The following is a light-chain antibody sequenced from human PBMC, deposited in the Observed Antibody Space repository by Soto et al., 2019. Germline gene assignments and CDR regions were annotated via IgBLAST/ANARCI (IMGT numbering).Light chain of an antibody. CDR2: GAS. V-gene: IGKV3-11*01. CDR1: QSISSN. Sequence: VMTQSPATLSVVPGARATLSCRASQSISSNLAWYQQKPGQAPSLLTYGASTRATGIPARFSGRGSGTDLTITISSLEPEDFEVYYCQQRSDWPLTYGGGTKVDIK. J-gene: IGKJ4*01. CDR3: QQRSDWPLT.